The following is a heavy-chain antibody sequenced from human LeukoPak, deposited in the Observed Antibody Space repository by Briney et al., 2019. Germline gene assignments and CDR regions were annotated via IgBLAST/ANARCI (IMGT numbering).Heavy chain of an antibody. J-gene: IGHJ4*02. CDR1: GYTLTELS. CDR3: ATAWMVRGVFDY. V-gene: IGHV1-24*01. CDR2: FDPEDGET. D-gene: IGHD3-10*01. Sequence: ASVKVSCKVSGYTLTELSMHWERQAPGKGLEWMGGFDPEDGETIYAQKFQGRVTMTEDTSTDTAYMELSSLRSEDTAVYYCATAWMVRGVFDYWGQGTLVTVSS.